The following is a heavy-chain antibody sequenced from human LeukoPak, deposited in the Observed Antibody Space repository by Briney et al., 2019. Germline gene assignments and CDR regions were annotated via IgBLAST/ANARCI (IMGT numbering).Heavy chain of an antibody. J-gene: IGHJ3*02. D-gene: IGHD6-6*01. CDR1: NYSISSAYY. Sequence: ASETLSLTCTVSNYSISSAYYWGWIRQPPGKGLEWIGSIAHGGRPYYNPSLKSRVTISVDTSKNQFSLKLSSVTAADTAVYYCARTYSTSTAYDAFDIWGQGTMVTVSS. CDR3: ARTYSTSTAYDAFDI. V-gene: IGHV4-38-2*02. CDR2: IAHGGRP.